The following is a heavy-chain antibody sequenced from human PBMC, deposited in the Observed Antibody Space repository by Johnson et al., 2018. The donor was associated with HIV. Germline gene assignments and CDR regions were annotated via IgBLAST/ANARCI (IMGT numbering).Heavy chain of an antibody. V-gene: IGHV3-20*04. CDR2: INWSGGST. CDR3: AKDIGDYVPGHAFDI. D-gene: IGHD3-16*01. Sequence: VQLVESGGGVVRPGGSLRLSCAASGFSFDDYGMSWVRQVPGKGLEWVSGINWSGGSTGYADSVQGRFTISRDNAKSSLFLQMNRLRAEDTAFYYCAKDIGDYVPGHAFDIWGQGTMVTVSS. J-gene: IGHJ3*02. CDR1: GFSFDDYG.